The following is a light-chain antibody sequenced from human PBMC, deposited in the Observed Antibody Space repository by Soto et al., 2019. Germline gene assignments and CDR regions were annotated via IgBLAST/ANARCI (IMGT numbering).Light chain of an antibody. J-gene: IGKJ1*01. CDR2: DAS. CDR3: QPYNSYSQT. CDR1: QSISSW. Sequence: DIQMTQSPSTLSASVGDRVTITCRASQSISSWLPWYQQKPGKAPKLLIYDASILESGVPSRFSGSGSGTEFTLTISSLQPDDFATYYCQPYNSYSQTFGQGTKVEIK. V-gene: IGKV1-5*01.